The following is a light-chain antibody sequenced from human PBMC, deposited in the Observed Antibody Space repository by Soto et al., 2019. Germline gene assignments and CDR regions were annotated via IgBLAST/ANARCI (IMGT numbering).Light chain of an antibody. CDR1: QSVSSSY. Sequence: WTQQPGTRSLSTVVIATFSCRASQSVSSSYLAWYQQKPGQAPRLLIYDASNRATGIPARFSGSGSGTDFTRTICSLAPEDFAVYYCQPRTNCLTDGGGTNVDIK. CDR2: DAS. V-gene: IGKV3-11*01. J-gene: IGKJ4*01. CDR3: QPRTNCLT.